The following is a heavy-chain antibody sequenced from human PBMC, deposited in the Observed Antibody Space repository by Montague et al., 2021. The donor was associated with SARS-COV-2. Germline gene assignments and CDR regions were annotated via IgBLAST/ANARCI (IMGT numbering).Heavy chain of an antibody. CDR3: ARGRRPVVVPAAGPAGRAVDI. D-gene: IGHD2-2*01. Sequence: SETLSLTCAVSGGSFSNYYWSWIRQPPGKGLEWIGEVNQSGTTIYNPSVKSGVTISEDTSKNQFYLRLNSVTAADTAVYYCARGRRPVVVPAAGPAGRAVDIWGQGTMVTVSS. J-gene: IGHJ3*02. V-gene: IGHV4-34*01. CDR1: GGSFSNYY. CDR2: VNQSGTT.